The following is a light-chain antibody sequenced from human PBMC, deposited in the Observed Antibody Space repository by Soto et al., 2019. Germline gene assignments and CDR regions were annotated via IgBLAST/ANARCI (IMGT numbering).Light chain of an antibody. Sequence: EIVLTQSPATLSLSPGERATLSCRASQSVSSYLAWYQQKPGQAPRLLIYDASNRATGIPARFRGSGSGTDFTHTISSLEPEDFAVYSCQQRSNWPLTFGGGTKVEIK. CDR1: QSVSSY. V-gene: IGKV3-11*01. CDR2: DAS. J-gene: IGKJ4*01. CDR3: QQRSNWPLT.